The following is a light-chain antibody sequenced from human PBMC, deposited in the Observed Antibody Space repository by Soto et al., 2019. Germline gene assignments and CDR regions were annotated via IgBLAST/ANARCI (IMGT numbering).Light chain of an antibody. Sequence: SYELTQPPSAAVAPGQAATITCGGYIIGSKSVHWYQQKPGQAPLLVIYADSDRPSGIPERFSGSNSGNTATLTISTVEAGDEAVYYCQVWDFVTEFGGGTKVTVL. CDR1: IIGSKS. CDR2: ADS. J-gene: IGLJ3*02. CDR3: QVWDFVTE. V-gene: IGLV3-21*02.